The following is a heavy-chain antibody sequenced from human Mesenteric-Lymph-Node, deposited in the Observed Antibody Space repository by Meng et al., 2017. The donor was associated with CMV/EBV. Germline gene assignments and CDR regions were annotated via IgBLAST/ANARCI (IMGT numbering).Heavy chain of an antibody. V-gene: IGHV4-38-2*02. CDR1: GYSISSGYY. CDR3: ARDRRINYYYYGMDV. D-gene: IGHD2-15*01. Sequence: GSLRLSCTVSGYSISSGYYWGWIRQPPGKGLEWMGSIYHSGSTYFNPSLKSRVTISVDTSKNQFSLKLSSVTAADTAVYYCARDRRINYYYYGMDVWGQGTTVTVSS. J-gene: IGHJ6*02. CDR2: IYHSGST.